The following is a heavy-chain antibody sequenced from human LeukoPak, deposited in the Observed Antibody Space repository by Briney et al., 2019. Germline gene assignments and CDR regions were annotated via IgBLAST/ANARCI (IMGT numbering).Heavy chain of an antibody. CDR2: MNPNSGNT. CDR1: GYTFTIYD. J-gene: IGHJ6*02. V-gene: IGHV1-8*01. Sequence: GASVTVSCKASGYTFTIYDINWVRQAPGQGLEWMGWMNPNSGNTGYAQKFQGRVTMTRNTSISTAYMELSSLRSEDTAVYYCARGPRQYQLLYYGDYYYYYGMDVWGQGTTVTVSS. D-gene: IGHD2-2*02. CDR3: ARGPRQYQLLYYGDYYYYYGMDV.